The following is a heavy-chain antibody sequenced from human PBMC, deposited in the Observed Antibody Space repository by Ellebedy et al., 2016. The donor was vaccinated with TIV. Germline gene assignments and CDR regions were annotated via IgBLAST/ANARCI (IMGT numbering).Heavy chain of an antibody. V-gene: IGHV5-51*01. CDR2: IYPGDSDT. CDR3: ARGMTGSSYWFDP. D-gene: IGHD1-14*01. Sequence: GGSLRLSCKGSGYSYTSYWIAWVRQMPGKGLEWMGIIYPGDSDTRYSPSFQGLVTISVDKSISTAYLQWSSLKASDTATYYCARGMTGSSYWFDPWGQGTLVTVSS. J-gene: IGHJ5*02. CDR1: GYSYTSYW.